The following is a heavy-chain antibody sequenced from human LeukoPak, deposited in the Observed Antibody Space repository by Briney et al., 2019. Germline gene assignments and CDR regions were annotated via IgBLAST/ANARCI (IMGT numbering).Heavy chain of an antibody. CDR2: IYHSGST. Sequence: SETLSLTCAVSGXSISSGDDAWSWIRQPPGKGLEWIGYIYHSGSTYYNPSLKSRVTMSVDRSKNQFSLKLSSVTAADTAVYYCARDLQSGGYFDYWGQGTLVTVSS. J-gene: IGHJ4*02. D-gene: IGHD2-8*02. CDR3: ARDLQSGGYFDY. CDR1: GXSISSGDDA. V-gene: IGHV4-30-2*01.